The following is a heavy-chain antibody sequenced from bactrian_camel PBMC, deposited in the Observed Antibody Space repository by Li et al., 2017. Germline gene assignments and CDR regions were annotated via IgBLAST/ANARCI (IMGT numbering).Heavy chain of an antibody. D-gene: IGHD3*01. CDR1: GYDKPNYC. Sequence: VQLVESGGEPVQAGGSLRLSCEGSGYDKPNYCMGWYRQAPGKEREGVAGIESDGVTTYGEAVKGRFTISVDTAKNTLYLQMNNLKPEDTGMYYCAAAGRGWYCYVSGYRGQGTQVTVS. J-gene: IGHJ6*01. CDR2: IESDGVT. CDR3: AAAGRGWYCYVSGY. V-gene: IGHV3S57*01.